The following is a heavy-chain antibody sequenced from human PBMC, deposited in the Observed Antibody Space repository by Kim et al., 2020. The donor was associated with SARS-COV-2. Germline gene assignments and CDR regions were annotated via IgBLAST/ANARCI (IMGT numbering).Heavy chain of an antibody. CDR2: GET. CDR3: TRNGGGLDY. Sequence: GETQYPQNFQARVAITRDTSATTAYLELSSLRFEDTAVYYCTRNGGGLDYWGQGTLVTVSS. V-gene: IGHV1-3*01. J-gene: IGHJ4*02. D-gene: IGHD3-10*01.